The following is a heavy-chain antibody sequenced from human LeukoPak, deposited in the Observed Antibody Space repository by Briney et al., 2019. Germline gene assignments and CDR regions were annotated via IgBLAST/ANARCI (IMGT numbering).Heavy chain of an antibody. J-gene: IGHJ3*01. Sequence: GGSLRLSCAASGFTFSNYVMTWVRQAPGKGLEWVSGISGSGGSTYYADSVKGRITISRDSSKSTLYLQMNSLRAEDMALYYCASSYDFWSAYDFWGQGTMVTVSS. D-gene: IGHD3-3*01. CDR3: ASSYDFWSAYDF. CDR2: ISGSGGST. V-gene: IGHV3-23*01. CDR1: GFTFSNYV.